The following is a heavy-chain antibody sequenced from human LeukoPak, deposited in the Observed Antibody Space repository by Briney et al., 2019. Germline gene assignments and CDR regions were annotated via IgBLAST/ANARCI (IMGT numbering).Heavy chain of an antibody. J-gene: IGHJ5*02. Sequence: SETLSLTCTVSGGSISSYYWSWIRQPPGKGLEWIGYIYYSGSTNYNPSLKSRVTISVDTSKNQFSLKLSSVTAADTAVYYCARAHIAVAGRRHNWFDPWGQGTLVTVSS. V-gene: IGHV4-59*01. CDR3: ARAHIAVAGRRHNWFDP. CDR2: IYYSGST. D-gene: IGHD6-19*01. CDR1: GGSISSYY.